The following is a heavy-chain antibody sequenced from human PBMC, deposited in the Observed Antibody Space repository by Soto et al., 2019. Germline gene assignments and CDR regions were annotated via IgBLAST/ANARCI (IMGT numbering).Heavy chain of an antibody. J-gene: IGHJ4*02. CDR2: IYRTGST. CDR3: ASRDPGTSVDY. D-gene: IGHD1-7*01. V-gene: IGHV4-4*02. Sequence: LSEALSLTCAVSVGSFTSNNWWTWVRQPPGQGLEWIGEIYRTGSTNYNPSLKSRVTISLDKSENQFSLKVTSLTAADTAVYYCASRDPGTSVDYWGQGTLVTVS. CDR1: VGSFTSNNW.